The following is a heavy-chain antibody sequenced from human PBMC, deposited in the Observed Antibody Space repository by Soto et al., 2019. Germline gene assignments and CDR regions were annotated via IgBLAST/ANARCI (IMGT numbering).Heavy chain of an antibody. CDR2: ISSSGSTI. CDR1: GFTFSDYY. J-gene: IGHJ4*02. CDR3: AKSSGWYKYHIDF. D-gene: IGHD6-19*01. V-gene: IGHV3-11*01. Sequence: QVHLVESGGGLVKPGGSLRLSCAASGFTFSDYYMSWIRQAPGKGLEWVSYISSSGSTIYYADSVTGRFTISRDNAKNSLYLQMNSLRAEDTAVDYCAKSSGWYKYHIDFWGPGNLVTASS.